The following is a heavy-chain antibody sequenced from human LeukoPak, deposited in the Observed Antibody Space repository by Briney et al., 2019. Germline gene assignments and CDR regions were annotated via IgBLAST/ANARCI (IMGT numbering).Heavy chain of an antibody. Sequence: GGSLRLSCAASGFTFSSYAMSWVRQAPGKGLEWVSAISGSGGSTYYADSVKGRFTISRDNSKNTLYLQMNSLRAEDTAVYYCAKDVVNYYDSSGYYRGGYFDYWGQGTLVTVPS. CDR3: AKDVVNYYDSSGYYRGGYFDY. J-gene: IGHJ4*02. V-gene: IGHV3-23*01. D-gene: IGHD3-22*01. CDR1: GFTFSSYA. CDR2: ISGSGGST.